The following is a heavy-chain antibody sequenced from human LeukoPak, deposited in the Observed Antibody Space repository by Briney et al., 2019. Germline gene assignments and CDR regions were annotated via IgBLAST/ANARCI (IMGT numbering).Heavy chain of an antibody. CDR2: FSGSGGST. V-gene: IGHV3-23*01. J-gene: IGHJ6*03. Sequence: GGSLRLSCAASGFTFSSYAMSWVRQAPGKGLECISGFSGSGGSTYYADSVKGRSTISRDNSKNTLYLQMNSLRAEDTAVYYCAKRRGLELLYYYYMDVWGKGTTVTVSS. CDR1: GFTFSSYA. CDR3: AKRRGLELLYYYYMDV. D-gene: IGHD1-7*01.